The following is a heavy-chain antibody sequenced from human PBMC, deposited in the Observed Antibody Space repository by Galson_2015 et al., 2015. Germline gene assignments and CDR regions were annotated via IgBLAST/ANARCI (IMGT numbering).Heavy chain of an antibody. V-gene: IGHV3-30*03. CDR3: ARAPLAVAGIGGGRDY. J-gene: IGHJ4*02. Sequence: SLRLSCAASGFTFSSYGMHWVRQAPGKGLEWVAVISYDGSNKYYADSVKGRFTISRDNAKNSLYLQMNSLRAEDTAVYYCARAPLAVAGIGGGRDYWGQGTLVTVSS. CDR1: GFTFSSYG. CDR2: ISYDGSNK. D-gene: IGHD6-19*01.